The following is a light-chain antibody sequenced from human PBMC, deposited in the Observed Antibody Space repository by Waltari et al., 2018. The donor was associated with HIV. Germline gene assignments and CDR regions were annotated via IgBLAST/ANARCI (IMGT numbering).Light chain of an antibody. CDR1: HNFSSNF. V-gene: IGKV3-20*01. J-gene: IGKJ1*01. CDR3: QQYGSSPPWT. CDR2: GAS. Sequence: EIVLTQSPDTMSLSPGERDTLSCRASHNFSSNFLIWYQKKTGRSPTLLIYGASRRAAGVADRFSGSGSGTDFTLTISRLEPEDFAVYFCQQYGSSPPWTFGQGTKVEVK.